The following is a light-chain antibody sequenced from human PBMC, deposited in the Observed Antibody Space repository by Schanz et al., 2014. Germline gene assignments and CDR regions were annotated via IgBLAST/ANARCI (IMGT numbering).Light chain of an antibody. J-gene: IGKJ1*01. CDR2: AAS. CDR3: QQYGSSPPRT. V-gene: IGKV3-20*01. Sequence: ENVLTQSPGTLSLSTGERATLSCRASQSVNSNYLAWYHQKPGQAPRLLIYAASSRATGIPDRFSGSGSGTDFTLTISRLEPEDFAVYYCQQYGSSPPRTFGQGTKVEIK. CDR1: QSVNSNY.